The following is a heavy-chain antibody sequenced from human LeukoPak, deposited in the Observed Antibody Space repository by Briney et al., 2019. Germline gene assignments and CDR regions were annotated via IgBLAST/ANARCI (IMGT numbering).Heavy chain of an antibody. J-gene: IGHJ6*04. Sequence: GGSLRLSCAASGFTFSSYWMSWVRQAPGKGLEWVANIKQDGSEKYYVDSVKGRFTISRDNAKNSLYLQMYSLRAEDTAVYYCAREDTAMGYYYYYGMDVWGKGTTVTVSS. CDR3: AREDTAMGYYYYYGMDV. V-gene: IGHV3-7*03. CDR1: GFTFSSYW. CDR2: IKQDGSEK. D-gene: IGHD5-18*01.